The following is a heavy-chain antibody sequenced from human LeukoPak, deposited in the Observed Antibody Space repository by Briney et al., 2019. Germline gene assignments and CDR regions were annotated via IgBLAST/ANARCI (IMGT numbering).Heavy chain of an antibody. CDR3: ARDHLGYCSSTSCLTRDWFDP. Sequence: GGSLRLSCAASGFTFSSYEMNWVRQAPGKGLEWVSYISSSGSTIYYADSVKGRFTISRDNAKNSLYLQMNSLRAEDTAVYYCARDHLGYCSSTSCLTRDWFDPWGQGTLVTVSS. D-gene: IGHD2-2*01. J-gene: IGHJ5*02. CDR1: GFTFSSYE. CDR2: ISSSGSTI. V-gene: IGHV3-48*03.